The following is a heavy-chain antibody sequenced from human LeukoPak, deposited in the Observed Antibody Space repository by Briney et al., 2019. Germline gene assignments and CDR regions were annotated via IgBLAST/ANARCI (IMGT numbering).Heavy chain of an antibody. V-gene: IGHV4-34*01. CDR3: ARHLFILLWFGELSPRWFDP. CDR2: INHSGST. D-gene: IGHD3-10*01. CDR1: GGSISSYY. Sequence: SETLSLTCTVSGGSISSYYWSWIRQPPGKGLEWIGEINHSGSTNYNPSLKSRVTISVDTSKNQFSLKLSSVTAADTAVYYCARHLFILLWFGELSPRWFDPWGQGTLVTVSS. J-gene: IGHJ5*02.